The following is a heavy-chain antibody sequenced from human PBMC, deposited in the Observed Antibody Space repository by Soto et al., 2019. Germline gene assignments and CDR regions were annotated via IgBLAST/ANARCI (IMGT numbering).Heavy chain of an antibody. D-gene: IGHD3-10*01. CDR2: INPNSGGT. CDR1: GYTFTRYY. Sequence: GASVKVSCKASGYTFTRYYMHRVRQAPGQGLEWMGWINPNSGGTNYAQKFQGWVTMTRDTSISTAYMELSRLRSDDTAVYYCARDARGDEAPMDYWGQGTLVTVSS. V-gene: IGHV1-2*04. CDR3: ARDARGDEAPMDY. J-gene: IGHJ4*02.